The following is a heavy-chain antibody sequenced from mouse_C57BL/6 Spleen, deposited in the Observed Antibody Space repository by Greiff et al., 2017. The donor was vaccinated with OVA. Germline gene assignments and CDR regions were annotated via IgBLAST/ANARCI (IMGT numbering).Heavy chain of an antibody. CDR2: INYDGSST. V-gene: IGHV5-16*01. CDR3: ARDHGYAMDY. Sequence: EVQRVESEGGLVQPGSSMKLSCTASGFTFSDYYMAWVRQVPEKGLEWVANINYDGSSTYYLDSLKSRFIISRDNAKNILYLQMSSLKSEDTATYYCARDHGYAMDYWGQGTSVTVSS. D-gene: IGHD1-1*02. CDR1: GFTFSDYY. J-gene: IGHJ4*01.